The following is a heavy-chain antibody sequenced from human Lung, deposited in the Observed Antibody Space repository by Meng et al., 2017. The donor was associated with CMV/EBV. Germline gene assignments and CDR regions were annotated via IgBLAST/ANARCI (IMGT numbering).Heavy chain of an antibody. Sequence: VLVEESGPVWAKHSTTLSPTCTVSGVSIGGGDYYWTWIRQPPGKGLEWIGYIYYPGNTYYNPSLKSRVTISVDTSKNQFSLRLSSVTAADTAVYYCARGGAGIGDAGDHFDYWGQGTLVTVSS. CDR1: GVSIGGGDYY. V-gene: IGHV4-30-4*08. J-gene: IGHJ4*02. CDR2: IYYPGNT. D-gene: IGHD4-17*01. CDR3: ARGGAGIGDAGDHFDY.